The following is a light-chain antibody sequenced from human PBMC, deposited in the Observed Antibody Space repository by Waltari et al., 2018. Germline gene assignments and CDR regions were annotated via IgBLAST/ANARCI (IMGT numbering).Light chain of an antibody. J-gene: IGKJ1*01. CDR3: MQSLQTLWT. Sequence: DIVVTQSPLSLPVTPGEPASISCRSSQSLLHRNGNNSLDWYLQKPGQSPQLLIYLGSNRASGVPDRFSGSGSGTDFTLRISRVEAEDVGVYYCMQSLQTLWTFGQGTKVEIK. CDR1: QSLLHRNGNNS. V-gene: IGKV2-28*01. CDR2: LGS.